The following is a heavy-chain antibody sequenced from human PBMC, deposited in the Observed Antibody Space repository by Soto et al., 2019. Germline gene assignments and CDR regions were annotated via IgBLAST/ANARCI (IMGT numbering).Heavy chain of an antibody. CDR3: ARAGPVAGNHAFDI. V-gene: IGHV1-69*06. CDR1: GGSFSSYA. D-gene: IGHD6-19*01. Sequence: QVQLVQSGAAVKKPGSSVKVSCKASGGSFSSYAISWVRQAPEQGLEWMGGIIPIFGTATYAQKFQGRVTIIADKSTSTAYMELSSLRSEDTAVYYCARAGPVAGNHAFDICGQGTLVTVSS. CDR2: IIPIFGTA. J-gene: IGHJ3*02.